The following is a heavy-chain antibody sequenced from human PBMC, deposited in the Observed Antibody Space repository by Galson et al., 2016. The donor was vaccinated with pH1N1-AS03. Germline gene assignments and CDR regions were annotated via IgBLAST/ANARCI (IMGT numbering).Heavy chain of an antibody. J-gene: IGHJ4*02. CDR2: IDWDDDK. Sequence: PALVKPTQTLTLTCTFSGFSLTTDDMCVSWLRQPPGKALEWLARIDWDDDKYYSASLKTRLTIPKATSKNQVVLTMTNVDPVDTATYYCARTRTDYYGSRDGGQGTLVTVSS. V-gene: IGHV2-70*11. CDR1: GFSLTTDDMC. CDR3: ARTRTDYYGSRD. D-gene: IGHD3-10*01.